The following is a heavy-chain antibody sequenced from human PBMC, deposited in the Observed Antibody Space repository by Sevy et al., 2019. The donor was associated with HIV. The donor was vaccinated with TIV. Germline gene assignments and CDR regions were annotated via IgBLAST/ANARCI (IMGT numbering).Heavy chain of an antibody. D-gene: IGHD1-1*01. V-gene: IGHV3-7*03. CDR3: TSLEISKASDC. CDR1: GFSFSTFW. J-gene: IGHJ4*02. Sequence: GGSLRLSCAASGFSFSTFWMAWVRQPPGKGLEWVANIHPDGNEKYHVDSLEGRFTVSRDNAKNSLYLQMNSLRAEDTAVYYCTSLEISKASDCWGQGTLVTVSS. CDR2: IHPDGNEK.